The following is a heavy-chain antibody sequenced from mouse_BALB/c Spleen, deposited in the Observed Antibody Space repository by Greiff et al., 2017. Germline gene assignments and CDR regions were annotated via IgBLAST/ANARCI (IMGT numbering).Heavy chain of an antibody. Sequence: EVKLVESGGGLVKPGGSLKLSCAASGFTFSSYTMSWVRQTPEKRLEWVATISSGGGNTYYPDSVKGRFTISRDNAKNNLYLQMSSLRSEDTALYYCARYRPGYYFDYWGQGTTLTVSS. V-gene: IGHV5-9*03. J-gene: IGHJ2*01. CDR1: GFTFSSYT. CDR2: ISSGGGNT. CDR3: ARYRPGYYFDY. D-gene: IGHD4-1*01.